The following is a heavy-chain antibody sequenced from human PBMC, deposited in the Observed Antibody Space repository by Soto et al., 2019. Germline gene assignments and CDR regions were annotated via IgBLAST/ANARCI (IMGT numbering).Heavy chain of an antibody. CDR3: ARAGYTVTPGEDYGMDV. CDR1: GYTFTGYY. D-gene: IGHD4-17*01. Sequence: ASVKVSCKASGYTFTGYYMHWVRQDPGQGLEWMGWINPNSGGTNYAQKFQGWVTMTRDTSISTAYMELSRLRSDDTAVYYCARAGYTVTPGEDYGMDVWGQGTTVTVSS. V-gene: IGHV1-2*04. J-gene: IGHJ6*02. CDR2: INPNSGGT.